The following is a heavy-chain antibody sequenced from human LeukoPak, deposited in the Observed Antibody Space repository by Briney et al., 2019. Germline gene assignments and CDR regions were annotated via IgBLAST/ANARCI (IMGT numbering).Heavy chain of an antibody. D-gene: IGHD5-18*01. CDR3: AKDRTVASYGYSPGDY. CDR2: ITGNDGST. J-gene: IGHJ4*02. Sequence: GGSLRLSCAASGFFFSSYAMGWVRQAPGKGLEWVSSITGNDGSTYHADSVKGRFTISRDNSRNTLYLQMISLRAEDTAVYYCAKDRTVASYGYSPGDYWGQGTLVTVSS. CDR1: GFFFSSYA. V-gene: IGHV3-23*01.